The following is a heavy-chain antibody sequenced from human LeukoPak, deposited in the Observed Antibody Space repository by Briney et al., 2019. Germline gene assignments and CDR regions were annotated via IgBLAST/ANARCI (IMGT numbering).Heavy chain of an antibody. CDR1: GYTFTSYY. CDR3: ARDLHILGQGFFYYYGMDV. Sequence: HAASVNVSCKASGYTFTSYYMHWVRQAPGQGLEWMGIINPSGGSTSYAQKFQGRVTMTRDTSTSTVYMELSSLRSEDTAVYYCARDLHILGQGFFYYYGMDVWGQGTTVTVSS. V-gene: IGHV1-46*01. CDR2: INPSGGST. J-gene: IGHJ6*02. D-gene: IGHD2-15*01.